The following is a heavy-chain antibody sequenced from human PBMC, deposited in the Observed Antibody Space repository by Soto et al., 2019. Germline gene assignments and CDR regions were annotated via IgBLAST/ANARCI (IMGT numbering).Heavy chain of an antibody. CDR2: IYYSGST. CDR3: ARGQYRFLSYFDY. V-gene: IGHV4-39*01. Sequence: SETLSLTCTVSGGSISSSSYYWGWIRQPPGKGLEWIGSIYYSGSTSYNPSLKSRVTISVDTSKNQFSLKLISVTAADTAVYYCARGQYRFLSYFDYWGQGTLVTVSS. D-gene: IGHD2-2*01. CDR1: GGSISSSSYY. J-gene: IGHJ4*02.